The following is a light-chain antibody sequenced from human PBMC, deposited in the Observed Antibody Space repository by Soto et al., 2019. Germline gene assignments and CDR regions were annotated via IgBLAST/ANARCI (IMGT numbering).Light chain of an antibody. Sequence: SMLTHPPSVSAAPGDKVTISCSGSSSNIGGNSVSWYQQLPGTAPKLLIYDDNKRPSGIPDRFSGSKSGTSATLGITGFQTGDEADYYCGSWDSSLTAYVFGTGTKVTVL. CDR3: GSWDSSLTAYV. CDR2: DDN. V-gene: IGLV1-51*01. J-gene: IGLJ1*01. CDR1: SSNIGGNS.